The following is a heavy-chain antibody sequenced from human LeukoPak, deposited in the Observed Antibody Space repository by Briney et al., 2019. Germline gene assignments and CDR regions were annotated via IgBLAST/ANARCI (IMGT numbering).Heavy chain of an antibody. CDR2: IYHGGSI. D-gene: IGHD3-22*01. Sequence: SGTLSLTCAVSGGSISGSNWGSWGRQPPGKGLEWIGDIYHGGSINCNPSLKSRVTISVDMSKNAFSLKLSSVNAADTAVYYCARIGSSGYYLDYWGQGTLVTVSS. CDR1: GGSISGSNW. V-gene: IGHV4-4*02. CDR3: ARIGSSGYYLDY. J-gene: IGHJ4*02.